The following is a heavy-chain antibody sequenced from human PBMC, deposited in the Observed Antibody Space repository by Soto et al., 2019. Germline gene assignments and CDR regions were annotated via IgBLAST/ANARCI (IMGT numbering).Heavy chain of an antibody. J-gene: IGHJ4*02. CDR3: AKGAPTGTFFDY. CDR1: GFTFNYAW. CDR2: IRTKTDDEAT. Sequence: EVQLVESGGGLVKPGESLRLSCTASGFTFNYAWMSWVRQAPGKGLEWVARIRTKTDDEATDYGAPVKGRFSVSRDDSKNTVHLQRSSLKTECTAVYYCAKGAPTGTFFDYWGQGILVNVSS. V-gene: IGHV3-15*01.